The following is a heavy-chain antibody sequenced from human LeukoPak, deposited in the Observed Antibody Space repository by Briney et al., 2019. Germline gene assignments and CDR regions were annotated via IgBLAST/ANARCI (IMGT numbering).Heavy chain of an antibody. J-gene: IGHJ6*03. CDR2: IYYSGST. Sequence: SETLSLTCTVSGGSISSYYWSWIRQPPGKGLEWIGYIYYSGSTNYNPSLKSRVTISVDTSKNQFSLKLSSVTAADTAVYYCARRRGYSYGLYYYYMDVWGKGTTVTVSS. CDR3: ARRRGYSYGLYYYYMDV. V-gene: IGHV4-59*01. D-gene: IGHD5-18*01. CDR1: GGSISSYY.